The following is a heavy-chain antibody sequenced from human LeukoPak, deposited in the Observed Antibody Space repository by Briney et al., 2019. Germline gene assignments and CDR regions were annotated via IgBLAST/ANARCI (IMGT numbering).Heavy chain of an antibody. Sequence: PGRSLRLSCAASGFTFDDYAMHWVRQAPGKGLEWVSGISWNSGSIGYADSVKGRFTISRDNAKNSLYLQMNSLRAEDTAVHYCARGRSGYAFDYWGQGTLVTVSS. J-gene: IGHJ4*02. CDR1: GFTFDDYA. D-gene: IGHD5-12*01. V-gene: IGHV3-9*01. CDR2: ISWNSGSI. CDR3: ARGRSGYAFDY.